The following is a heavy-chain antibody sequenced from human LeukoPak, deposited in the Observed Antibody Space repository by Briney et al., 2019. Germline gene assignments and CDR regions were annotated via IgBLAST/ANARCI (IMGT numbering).Heavy chain of an antibody. CDR2: ISSSSSTI. CDR3: AREDCSGGSCYFGYYGMDV. Sequence: GGSLRLSCAASGFTFSSYSMNWVRQAPGKGLEWVSYISSSSSTIYYADSVKGRFTISRDNAKNSLYLQMNSLRAEDTAVYYCAREDCSGGSCYFGYYGMDVWGQGTTVTVSS. V-gene: IGHV3-48*04. D-gene: IGHD2-15*01. CDR1: GFTFSSYS. J-gene: IGHJ6*02.